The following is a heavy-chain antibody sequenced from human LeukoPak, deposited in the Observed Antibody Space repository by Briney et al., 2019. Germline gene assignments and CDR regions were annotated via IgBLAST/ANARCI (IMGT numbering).Heavy chain of an antibody. J-gene: IGHJ4*02. D-gene: IGHD6-19*01. CDR2: INSDGSST. V-gene: IGHV3-74*01. CDR3: ARVEQWLPFDY. Sequence: GGSLRLSCAASGFTFSSYWMHWVRQAPGKGLVWVSRINSDGSSTSYADSVKGRFTISRDNAKNTLYLQMHSLRAEDTAVYYCARVEQWLPFDYWGQGTLVTVSS. CDR1: GFTFSSYW.